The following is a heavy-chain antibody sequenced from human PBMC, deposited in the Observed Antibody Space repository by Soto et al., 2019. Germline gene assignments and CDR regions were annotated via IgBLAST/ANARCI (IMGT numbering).Heavy chain of an antibody. D-gene: IGHD6-19*01. CDR2: IYYSGST. CDR3: ARDADSSGWYWFDY. V-gene: IGHV4-59*01. Sequence: PSETLSLTCSVSGGSISSYYWSWIRQPPGKGLEWIGYIYYSGSTNYNPSLKSRVTISVDTSKNQFSLKLSSVTAADTAVYYCARDADSSGWYWFDYWGQGTPVTVSS. CDR1: GGSISSYY. J-gene: IGHJ4*02.